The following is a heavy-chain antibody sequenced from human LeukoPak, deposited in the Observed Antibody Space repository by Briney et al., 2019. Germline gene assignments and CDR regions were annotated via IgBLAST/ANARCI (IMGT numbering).Heavy chain of an antibody. J-gene: IGHJ6*04. CDR3: AELGITMIGGV. CDR1: GFTFSSYW. CDR2: ISSSGSTI. D-gene: IGHD3-10*02. Sequence: GGSPRLSCAASGFTFSSYWMSWVRQAPGKGLEWVSYISSSGSTIYYADSVKGRFTISRDNAKNSLYLQMNSLRAEDTAVYYCAELGITMIGGVWGKGTTVTISS. V-gene: IGHV3-48*04.